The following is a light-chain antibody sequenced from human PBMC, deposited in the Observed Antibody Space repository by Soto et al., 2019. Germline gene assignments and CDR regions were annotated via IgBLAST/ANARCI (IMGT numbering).Light chain of an antibody. CDR3: QQYGSSPFT. V-gene: IGKV3-20*01. J-gene: IGKJ3*01. CDR1: QSFSSSY. CDR2: GAS. Sequence: EIVLTQSPGTLSLSPGERATLSCRASQSFSSSYLAGYQQKPGQAPRHLIYGASSRATGIPDRISGSGSGTDFTLTISRLGPEDFAVYYCQQYGSSPFTFGPGTKVAIK.